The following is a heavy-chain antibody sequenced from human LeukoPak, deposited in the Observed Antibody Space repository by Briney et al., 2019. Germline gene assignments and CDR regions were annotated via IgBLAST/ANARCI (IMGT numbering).Heavy chain of an antibody. CDR2: IIPIFGTA. Sequence: VASVKVSCKASGYTFSSYAISWVRQAPGQGLEWMGGIIPIFGTANYAQKFQGRVTITTDESTSTAYMELSSLRSEDTAVYYCARSSSSYGDVPFDYWGQGTLVTVSS. D-gene: IGHD4-17*01. CDR1: GYTFSSYA. J-gene: IGHJ4*02. CDR3: ARSSSSYGDVPFDY. V-gene: IGHV1-69*05.